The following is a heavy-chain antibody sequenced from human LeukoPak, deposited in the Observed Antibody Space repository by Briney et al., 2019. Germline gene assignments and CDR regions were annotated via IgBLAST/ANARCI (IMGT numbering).Heavy chain of an antibody. Sequence: GGSRRLSCAASGFTFSSFWMGWVSQEPGKGLEWVGNINQAGSQRNYVDSVTGRVTTSRDNAQNSLYLQTNSLRAEDTAVYYCARDQLVGATHFDYWGQGTLVTVSS. CDR2: INQAGSQR. CDR1: GFTFSSFW. V-gene: IGHV3-7*01. CDR3: ARDQLVGATHFDY. D-gene: IGHD1-26*01. J-gene: IGHJ4*02.